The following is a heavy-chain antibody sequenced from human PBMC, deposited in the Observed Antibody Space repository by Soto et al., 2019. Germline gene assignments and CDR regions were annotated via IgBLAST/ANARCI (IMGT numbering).Heavy chain of an antibody. CDR2: INWNGGST. Sequence: PGGSLRLSCAASGFTFDDYGMSWVRQAPGKGLEWISGINWNGGSTGYAESVKGRFTISRDNAKNSLYLQMNSLRAEDTALYYCARSGSGSHQSVWGQGTTVTVS. CDR1: GFTFDDYG. J-gene: IGHJ6*02. CDR3: ARSGSGSHQSV. V-gene: IGHV3-20*04. D-gene: IGHD3-10*01.